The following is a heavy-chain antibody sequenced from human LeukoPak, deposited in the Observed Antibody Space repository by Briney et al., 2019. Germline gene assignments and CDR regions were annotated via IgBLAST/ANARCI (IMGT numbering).Heavy chain of an antibody. Sequence: PGGSLRLSCAASGLTFSNYWMHRVRQAPGKGLEWVSAISANRDNTYYPDSVKGRFSVSRDNSKSTLYLQMNDLRAEDTAVYYCAKELTYMFSGPFDIWGQGTMVTVSS. CDR2: ISANRDNT. J-gene: IGHJ3*02. V-gene: IGHV3-23*01. CDR1: GLTFSNYW. CDR3: AKELTYMFSGPFDI. D-gene: IGHD3-10*01.